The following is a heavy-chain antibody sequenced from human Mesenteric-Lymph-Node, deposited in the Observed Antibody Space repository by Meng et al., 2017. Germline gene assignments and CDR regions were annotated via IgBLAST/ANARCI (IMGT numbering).Heavy chain of an antibody. D-gene: IGHD2-2*01. CDR3: ARLVVPPGTLSSPTMDV. CDR1: GFTFSNAW. Sequence: GESLKISCAASGFTFSNAWMSWVRQAPGKGLEWVGRIKSKTDGGTTDYAAPVKGRFTISRDDSKNTLYLQMNSLKTEDTAVYFCARLVVPPGTLSSPTMDVWGRGTTVTVSS. CDR2: IKSKTDGGTT. J-gene: IGHJ6*02. V-gene: IGHV3-15*01.